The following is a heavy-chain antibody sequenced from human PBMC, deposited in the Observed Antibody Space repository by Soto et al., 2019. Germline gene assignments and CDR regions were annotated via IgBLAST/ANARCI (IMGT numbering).Heavy chain of an antibody. Sequence: QVQLQQWGAGLLKPSETLSLTCAVDGESLSGFYWSWIRQPPGKRLEWLGEINHSGSTNYNPSLTSRVIMSVDTSKNQISLKLNSVTAADTAVYDCAKVRASGFDSWGQGSLVTVSS. J-gene: IGHJ4*01. CDR2: INHSGST. V-gene: IGHV4-34*01. CDR3: AKVRASGFDS. CDR1: GESLSGFY.